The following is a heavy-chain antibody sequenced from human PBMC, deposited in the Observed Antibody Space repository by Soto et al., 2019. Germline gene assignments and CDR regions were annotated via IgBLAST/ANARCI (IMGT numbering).Heavy chain of an antibody. CDR1: GYTLTELS. D-gene: IGHD2-2*01. Sequence: ASVKVSCKVSGYTLTELSMHWVRQAPGKGLEWMGGFDPEDGETIYAQKFQGRVTMTEDTSTDTAYMELSSLRSEDTAVYYSANISLVTAARNRYFDLWGRGTLVTVSS. J-gene: IGHJ2*01. CDR3: ANISLVTAARNRYFDL. CDR2: FDPEDGET. V-gene: IGHV1-24*01.